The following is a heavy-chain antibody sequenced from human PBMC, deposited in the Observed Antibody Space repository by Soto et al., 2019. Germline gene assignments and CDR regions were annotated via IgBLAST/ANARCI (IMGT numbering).Heavy chain of an antibody. CDR3: ANSPSYSPTYYFDY. J-gene: IGHJ4*02. V-gene: IGHV3-23*01. D-gene: IGHD5-18*01. CDR1: GFTFSSYA. Sequence: GGSLRLSCAASGFTFSSYAMSWVRQAPGKGLEWVSAISGSGGSTYYADSVKGRFTISRDNSKNTLYLQMNSLRADDTAVYYCANSPSYSPTYYFDYWGQGTLVTVSS. CDR2: ISGSGGST.